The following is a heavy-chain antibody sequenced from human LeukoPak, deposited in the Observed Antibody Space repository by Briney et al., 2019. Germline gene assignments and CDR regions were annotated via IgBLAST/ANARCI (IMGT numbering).Heavy chain of an antibody. CDR3: ASRYSSSDH. D-gene: IGHD6-6*01. V-gene: IGHV3-7*01. CDR1: GFTFSNYW. CDR2: IKQDGSEK. Sequence: GGSLRLSCAASGFTFSNYWMSWVRQAPGKGLEWVANIKQDGSEKYYVDSVKGRFTISRDNAKNSLYLQMSSLRAEDTAVYYCASRYSSSDHWGQGTLVTVSS. J-gene: IGHJ4*02.